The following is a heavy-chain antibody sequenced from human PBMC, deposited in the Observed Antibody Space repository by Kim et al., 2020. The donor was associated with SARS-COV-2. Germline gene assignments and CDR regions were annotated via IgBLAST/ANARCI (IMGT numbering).Heavy chain of an antibody. CDR2: IKQDGSEK. Sequence: GGSLRLSCAASGFTFSSYWMSWVRQAPGKGLEWVANIKQDGSEKYYVDSVKGRFTISRDNAKNSLYLQMNSLRAEDTAVYYCARILTYCSSTSCYGINDAFDIWGQGTMVTVSS. V-gene: IGHV3-7*01. J-gene: IGHJ3*02. CDR3: ARILTYCSSTSCYGINDAFDI. CDR1: GFTFSSYW. D-gene: IGHD2-2*01.